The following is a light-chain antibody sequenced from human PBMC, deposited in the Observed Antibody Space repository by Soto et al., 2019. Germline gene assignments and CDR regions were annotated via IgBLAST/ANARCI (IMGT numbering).Light chain of an antibody. CDR3: QQSYSTLTWT. J-gene: IGKJ1*01. Sequence: DIQMTQSPSSLSASVGDRVTITCRASQSISSYLNWYQQKPGKAPKLLIYAASSLQSGVPSRFSGSGSGTDFTLTISSLQPEDFATYYCQQSYSTLTWTCGQGTK. CDR2: AAS. CDR1: QSISSY. V-gene: IGKV1-39*01.